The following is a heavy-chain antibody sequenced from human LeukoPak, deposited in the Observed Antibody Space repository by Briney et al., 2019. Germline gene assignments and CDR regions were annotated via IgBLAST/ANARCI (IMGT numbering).Heavy chain of an antibody. Sequence: ASVKVSCTASGYTFTGYYVHRVRQAPGQGLEWMGRINPDSGDTNYAQKFQGRVTMTRDTSISTAYMELSRLRSDDTVVYYCARDYCGGDCFPDYWGQGTLVTVSS. D-gene: IGHD2-21*02. CDR1: GYTFTGYY. CDR3: ARDYCGGDCFPDY. V-gene: IGHV1-2*05. J-gene: IGHJ4*02. CDR2: INPDSGDT.